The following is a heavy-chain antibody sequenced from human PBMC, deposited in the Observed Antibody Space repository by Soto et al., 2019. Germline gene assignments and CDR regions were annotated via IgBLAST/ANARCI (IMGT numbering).Heavy chain of an antibody. CDR2: INHSGST. Sequence: ASETLSLTCAVYGGSFSGYYWSWIRQPPGKGLEWIGEINHSGSTNYNPSLKSRVTISVDTSKNQFSLKLSSVTAADTAVYYCAGGGYHDAFYIWGQGTMVTVSS. D-gene: IGHD5-18*01. CDR3: AGGGYHDAFYI. V-gene: IGHV4-34*01. J-gene: IGHJ3*02. CDR1: GGSFSGYY.